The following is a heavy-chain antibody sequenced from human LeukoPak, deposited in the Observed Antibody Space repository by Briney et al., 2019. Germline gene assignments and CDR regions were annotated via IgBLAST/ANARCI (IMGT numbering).Heavy chain of an antibody. D-gene: IGHD1-26*01. CDR2: ISSSSSTI. Sequence: GGSLRLSCAASGFTFSSYSMNWVRQAPGKGLEWVSYISSSSSTIYYADSVKGRFTISRDNAKNSLYLQMNSLRAEDTAVYYCAREQGDYMDVWGKGTTVTVS. V-gene: IGHV3-48*01. CDR3: AREQGDYMDV. CDR1: GFTFSSYS. J-gene: IGHJ6*03.